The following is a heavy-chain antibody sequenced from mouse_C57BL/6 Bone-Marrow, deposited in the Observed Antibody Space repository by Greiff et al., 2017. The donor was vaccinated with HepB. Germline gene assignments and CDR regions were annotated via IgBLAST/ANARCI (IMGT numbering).Heavy chain of an antibody. CDR3: ARHKVVAKGNFEV. CDR1: GFTFSSYG. Sequence: EVNLVESGGDLVKPGGSLKLSCAASGFTFSSYGMSWVRQTPDKRLEWVATISSGGSYTYYPDSVKGRFTISRDNAKNTLYLQMSSLQSEDTAMYYCARHKVVAKGNFEVWGTGTTVTVSS. J-gene: IGHJ1*03. D-gene: IGHD1-1*01. CDR2: ISSGGSYT. V-gene: IGHV5-6*01.